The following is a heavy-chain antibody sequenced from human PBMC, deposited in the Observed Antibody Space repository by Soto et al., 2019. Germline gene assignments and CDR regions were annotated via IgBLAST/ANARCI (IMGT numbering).Heavy chain of an antibody. J-gene: IGHJ4*02. CDR2: ISYDGSNK. CDR1: GFTFSSYA. CDR3: AKAISGYNAPLDH. Sequence: GSLRLSCAASGFTFSSYAMHWVRQAPGKGLEWVAVISYDGSNKYYADSVKGRFTISRDNSKNTLYVQMNSLRAEDTAVYYCAKAISGYNAPLDHWGQGTRVTVSS. V-gene: IGHV3-30-3*01. D-gene: IGHD5-12*01.